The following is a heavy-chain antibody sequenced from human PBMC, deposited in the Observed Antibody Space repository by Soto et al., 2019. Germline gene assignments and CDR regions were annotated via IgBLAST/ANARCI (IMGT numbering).Heavy chain of an antibody. CDR3: AAGETGTTPYYYYGMDV. D-gene: IGHD1-7*01. Sequence: QMQLVQSGPEVKKPGTSVKVSCKASGFTFTSSAVQWVRQARGQRLEWIGWIVVGSGNTNYAQKFQERVTITRDMSTSTAYMELSSLRSEDTAVYYCAAGETGTTPYYYYGMDVWGQGTTVTVSS. V-gene: IGHV1-58*01. J-gene: IGHJ6*02. CDR1: GFTFTSSA. CDR2: IVVGSGNT.